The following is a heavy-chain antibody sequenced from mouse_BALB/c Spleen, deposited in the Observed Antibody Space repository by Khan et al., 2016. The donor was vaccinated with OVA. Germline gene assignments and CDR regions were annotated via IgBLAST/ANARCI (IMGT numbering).Heavy chain of an antibody. CDR3: ARISSYWYSDV. J-gene: IGHJ1*01. D-gene: IGHD6-2*01. CDR2: INTYTGEP. CDR1: GYTFTNYG. Sequence: QIQLVQSGPELKKPGETVKISCKASGYTFTNYGMNWVKQAPGKGLKWMGWINTYTGEPTYADDFKGRFAFSLETSASTAYLQINNLKNDDMTTYFCARISSYWYSDVWGAGTTVTVSS. V-gene: IGHV9-1*02.